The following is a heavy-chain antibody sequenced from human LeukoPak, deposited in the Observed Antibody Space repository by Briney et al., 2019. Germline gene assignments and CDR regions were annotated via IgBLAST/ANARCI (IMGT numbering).Heavy chain of an antibody. CDR1: GGSISSYY. Sequence: SETLSLTCTVSGGSISSYYWSWIRQPPGKGLEWIGYIYYSGSTNYNPSLKSRVTISVDTPKNQFSLKLTSVTAADTAMYYCARHGGFTPPDYWGQGTLVAVSS. J-gene: IGHJ4*02. CDR3: ARHGGFTPPDY. D-gene: IGHD3-3*01. CDR2: IYYSGST. V-gene: IGHV4-59*08.